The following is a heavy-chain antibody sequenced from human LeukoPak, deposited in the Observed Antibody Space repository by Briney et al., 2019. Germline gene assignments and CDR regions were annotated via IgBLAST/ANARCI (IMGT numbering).Heavy chain of an antibody. CDR3: AKDRAYSSSSGWFDP. D-gene: IGHD6-6*01. V-gene: IGHV3-23*01. Sequence: GGSLRLSCAASGFTFSSYAMSWVRQAPGKGLEWVSAISGSGGSTYYADSVKGRFTISRDNSKNTLYLQMISLRAEDTAVYYCAKDRAYSSSSGWFDPWGQGTLVTVSS. CDR1: GFTFSSYA. CDR2: ISGSGGST. J-gene: IGHJ5*02.